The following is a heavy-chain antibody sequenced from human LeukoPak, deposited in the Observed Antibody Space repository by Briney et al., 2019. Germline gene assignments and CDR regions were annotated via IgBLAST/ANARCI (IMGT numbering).Heavy chain of an antibody. V-gene: IGHV3-7*02. CDR2: IKTDGSEK. CDR1: GFTFTRFW. Sequence: PGGSLRLSCAASGFTFTRFWMTWVRQAPGKGLEWVANIKTDGSEKHYVDSVKGRFTISRDNTKNSLYLQMNSLRAEDTAVYYCARHKDYGDYSDYWGQGTLVTVSS. J-gene: IGHJ4*02. CDR3: ARHKDYGDYSDY. D-gene: IGHD4-17*01.